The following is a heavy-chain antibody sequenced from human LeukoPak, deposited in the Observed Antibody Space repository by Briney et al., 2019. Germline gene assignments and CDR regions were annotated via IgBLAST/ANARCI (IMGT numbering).Heavy chain of an antibody. CDR3: AKDHYDSSGYRA. D-gene: IGHD3-22*01. Sequence: GGSLRLSCAASGFTFKSYSMTWVRQAPGKGLEWVSYIDSGSDTIYYADSVKGRFTISRDNAKSSLYLQMSSLRDEDTAVYYCAKDHYDSSGYRAWGQGTLVTVSS. CDR1: GFTFKSYS. V-gene: IGHV3-48*02. CDR2: IDSGSDTI. J-gene: IGHJ5*02.